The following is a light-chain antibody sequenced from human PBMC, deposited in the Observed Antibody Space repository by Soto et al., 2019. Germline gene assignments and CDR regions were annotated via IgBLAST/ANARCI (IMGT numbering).Light chain of an antibody. CDR1: DSDVGGYNY. V-gene: IGLV2-14*01. CDR2: EVT. CDR3: SSYTSSSSYV. Sequence: QSALTQPASVSGSPGQSITFSCTGTDSDVGGYNYVSWYQQHPGKAPKLMIFEVTNRPSGVSNRFSGSKSGNTASLTISGLQAEDEADYYCSSYTSSSSYVFGTGTKLTVL. J-gene: IGLJ1*01.